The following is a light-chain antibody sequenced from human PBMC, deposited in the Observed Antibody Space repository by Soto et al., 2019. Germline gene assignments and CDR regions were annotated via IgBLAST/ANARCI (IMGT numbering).Light chain of an antibody. CDR2: GAS. CDR1: QSVSSSY. CDR3: QQYGSSPPIT. J-gene: IGKJ5*01. V-gene: IGKV3-20*01. Sequence: EIVLTQSPATLSLSPGERATLSCRASQSVSSSYLAWYQQKPGQAPRLLIYGASSRATGIPDRFSGSGSGTDFTLTISRLEPEDVAVYYCQQYGSSPPITFGQGTRLEI.